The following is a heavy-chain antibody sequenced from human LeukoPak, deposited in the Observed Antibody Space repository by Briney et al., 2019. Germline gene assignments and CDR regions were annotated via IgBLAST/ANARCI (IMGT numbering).Heavy chain of an antibody. CDR2: IIPMLGTT. CDR1: GGTFSSYA. CDR3: AREDGSGSFQPQFDY. J-gene: IGHJ4*02. V-gene: IGHV1-69*13. Sequence: GASVKVSCKSSGGTFSSYAVSWVRQAPGQGLEWMGGIIPMLGTTRYAQKFQGRVTITADESMSTAYMELSSLRSEDTAVYYCAREDGSGSFQPQFDYWGQGTLVTVSS. D-gene: IGHD3-10*01.